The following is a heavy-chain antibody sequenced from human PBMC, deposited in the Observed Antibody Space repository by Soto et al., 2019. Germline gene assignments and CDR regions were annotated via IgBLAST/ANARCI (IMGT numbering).Heavy chain of an antibody. J-gene: IGHJ5*02. Sequence: PSETLSLTCAVSGGSLSSGCYSWSWIRQPPGKGLEWIGYIYHSGSTYYNPSLQSRVTISVDTSKNQFSLKLSPVTAAHPAGYYCARGVPYSYGYVSWFAPWGQGTRVTVSS. CDR2: IYHSGST. CDR3: ARGVPYSYGYVSWFAP. CDR1: GGSLSSGCYS. D-gene: IGHD5-18*01. V-gene: IGHV4-30-2*01.